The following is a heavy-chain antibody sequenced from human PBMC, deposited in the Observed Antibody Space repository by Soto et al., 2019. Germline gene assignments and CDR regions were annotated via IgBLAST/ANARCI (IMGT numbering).Heavy chain of an antibody. V-gene: IGHV3-30-3*01. D-gene: IGHD2-15*01. CDR2: ISYDGSNK. CDR1: GFTFSSYA. Sequence: GGSLRLSCAASGFTFSSYAMHWVRQAPGKGLEWVAVISYDGSNKYYADSVKGRFTISRDNSKNTLYLQMNSLRAEDTAVYYCARDGRRYCSGGSCYYFDYWGQGTLVTVSS. J-gene: IGHJ4*02. CDR3: ARDGRRYCSGGSCYYFDY.